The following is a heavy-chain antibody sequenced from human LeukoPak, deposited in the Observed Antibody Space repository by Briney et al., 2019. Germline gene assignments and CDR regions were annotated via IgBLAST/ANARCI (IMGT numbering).Heavy chain of an antibody. J-gene: IGHJ4*02. CDR3: ARVQAGDSSGYYFFYFDY. CDR2: IKQDGSEK. D-gene: IGHD3-22*01. CDR1: GFTFRSYW. Sequence: GGSLRLSCAASGFTFRSYWMSWVRQAPGKGLEWVANIKQDGSEKYYVDSVKGRFTISRDNAKNSLYLQMNSLRAEDTAVYYCARVQAGDSSGYYFFYFDYWGQGTLVTVSS. V-gene: IGHV3-7*01.